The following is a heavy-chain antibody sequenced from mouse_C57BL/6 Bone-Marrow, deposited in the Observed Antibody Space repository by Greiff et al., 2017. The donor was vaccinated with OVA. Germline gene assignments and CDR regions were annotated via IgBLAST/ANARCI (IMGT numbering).Heavy chain of an antibody. CDR3: AMRDGSSYWFAY. D-gene: IGHD1-1*01. J-gene: IGHJ3*01. CDR1: GYTFTSYW. CDR2: IYPSDSET. Sequence: QVQLQQPGAELVRPGSSVKLSCKASGYTFTSYWMDWVKQGPGQGLEWIGNIYPSDSETHYNQKFKDKATLTVDKSSSTAYMQLSSLTSEDSAVYYCAMRDGSSYWFAYWGQGTLVTVSA. V-gene: IGHV1-61*01.